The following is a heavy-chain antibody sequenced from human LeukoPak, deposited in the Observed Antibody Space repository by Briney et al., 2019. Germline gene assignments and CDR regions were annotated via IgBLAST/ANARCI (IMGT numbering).Heavy chain of an antibody. D-gene: IGHD2-15*01. Sequence: GGSLRLSCAASGFTFTTYWMTWVRQAPGKGLEWVANIKQDGSDKYYVDSVKGRFTISRENARKSVYLQMNSLRAEDTAVYYCARVNWYCSGGSCYPKLYYYYMDVWGKGTTVTVSS. CDR2: IKQDGSDK. CDR1: GFTFTTYW. J-gene: IGHJ6*03. CDR3: ARVNWYCSGGSCYPKLYYYYMDV. V-gene: IGHV3-7*01.